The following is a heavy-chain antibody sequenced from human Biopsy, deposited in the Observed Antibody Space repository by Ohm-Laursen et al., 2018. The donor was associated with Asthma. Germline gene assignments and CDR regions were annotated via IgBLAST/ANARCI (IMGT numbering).Heavy chain of an antibody. J-gene: IGHJ6*02. D-gene: IGHD3-3*01. Sequence: SETLSLTCGVYRGSLRVYVWSWIRQPPGKGLEWIGESNQGGSPTFNPSLKSRVTISRDTSKNQLSLKLRSVTAADTAVYYCASGLEWYGLDVWGQGTTVTVSS. CDR3: ASGLEWYGLDV. CDR2: SNQGGSP. V-gene: IGHV4-34*01. CDR1: RGSLRVYV.